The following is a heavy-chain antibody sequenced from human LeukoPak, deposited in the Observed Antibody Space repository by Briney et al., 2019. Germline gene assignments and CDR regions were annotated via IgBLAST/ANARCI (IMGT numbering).Heavy chain of an antibody. V-gene: IGHV3-30-3*01. CDR1: GFTFSSYA. J-gene: IGHJ4*02. D-gene: IGHD6-13*01. CDR2: ISYDGSNK. CDR3: VKEGDSSSWYDLYDY. Sequence: GGSLRLSCAASGFTFSSYAMHWVRQAPGKGLEWVAVISYDGSNKYYADSVKGRFTISRDNSKNTLYLQMNSLRAEDTAVYYCVKEGDSSSWYDLYDYWGQGTLVTVSS.